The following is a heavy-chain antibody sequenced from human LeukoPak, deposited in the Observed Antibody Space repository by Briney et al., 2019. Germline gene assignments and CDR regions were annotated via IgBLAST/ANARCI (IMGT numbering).Heavy chain of an antibody. Sequence: PSETLSLTCTVSGGSISSYYWSWIRQPPGKGLEWIGYIYYSGSTNYNPSLKSRVTISVDTSKNQFSLKLSSVTAADTAVYYCARSGEVGATKGSWFDPWGQGTLVTVSS. V-gene: IGHV4-59*01. J-gene: IGHJ5*02. D-gene: IGHD1-26*01. CDR2: IYYSGST. CDR1: GGSISSYY. CDR3: ARSGEVGATKGSWFDP.